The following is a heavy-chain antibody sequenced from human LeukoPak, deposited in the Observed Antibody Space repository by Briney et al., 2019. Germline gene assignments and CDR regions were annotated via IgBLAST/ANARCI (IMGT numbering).Heavy chain of an antibody. CDR1: GFAFSDYY. V-gene: IGHV3-11*01. CDR2: ISSSGSTI. J-gene: IGHJ4*02. D-gene: IGHD1-26*01. CDR3: AREISGERTYYFDY. Sequence: GGSLRLSCAASGFAFSDYYMSWIRQAPGKGLEWVSYISSSGSTIHYADSVRGRFTISRDNAKNSLYLQMNSLRAEDTAVYYCAREISGERTYYFDYWGQGTLVTVSS.